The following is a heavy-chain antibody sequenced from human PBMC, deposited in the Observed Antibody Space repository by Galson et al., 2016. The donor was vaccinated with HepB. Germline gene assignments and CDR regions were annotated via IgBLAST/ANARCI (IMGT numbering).Heavy chain of an antibody. CDR3: ARDDHYGVYFDH. CDR1: GFTFNFYL. CDR2: ISGSGGRT. D-gene: IGHD3-16*01. J-gene: IGHJ4*02. Sequence: SLRLSCAASGFTFNFYLMSWVRQAPGKGLEWVSAISGSGGRTYYADSVKGRFTISRDNSKNTLYLQMNSLRAGDTAVYYCARDDHYGVYFDHWGQGTLVTVSS. V-gene: IGHV3-23*01.